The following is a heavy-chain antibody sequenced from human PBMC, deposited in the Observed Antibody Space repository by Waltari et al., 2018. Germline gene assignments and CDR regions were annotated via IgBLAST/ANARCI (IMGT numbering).Heavy chain of an antibody. CDR2: SIPILGIA. CDR3: ARLRGVITPFDY. CDR1: GGTFSSYT. J-gene: IGHJ4*02. V-gene: IGHV1-69*02. Sequence: QVQLVQSGAEVKKPGSSVKVSCKASGGTFSSYTISWVRQAPGQGLEWMGRSIPILGIANYAQKCQGRVTITADKSTSTAYMELSSLRSEDTAVYYCARLRGVITPFDYWGQGTLVTVSS. D-gene: IGHD3-10*01.